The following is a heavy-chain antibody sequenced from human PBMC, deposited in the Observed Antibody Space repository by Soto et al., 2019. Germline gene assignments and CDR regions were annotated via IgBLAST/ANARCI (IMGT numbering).Heavy chain of an antibody. CDR1: GGTFSSYA. D-gene: IGHD5-18*01. V-gene: IGHV1-69*13. CDR2: IIPIFGTA. J-gene: IGHJ4*02. CDR3: ARDNDPGTAMVPFDY. Sequence: GASVKVSCKASGGTFSSYAISWVRQAPGQGLEWMGGIIPIFGTANYAQKFQGRVTITADESTGTAYMELSSLRSEDTAVYYCARDNDPGTAMVPFDYWGQGTLVTVSS.